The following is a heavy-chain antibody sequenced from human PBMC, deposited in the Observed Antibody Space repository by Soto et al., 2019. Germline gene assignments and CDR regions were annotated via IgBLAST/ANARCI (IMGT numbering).Heavy chain of an antibody. D-gene: IGHD3-22*01. CDR3: ARADDSSDLTYYFDY. CDR1: GGSISSSNW. Sequence: QVQLQESGPGLVKPSGTLSLTCAVSGGSISSSNWWSWVRQPPGKGLEWIGEIYHSGSTNYNPPLKSRVTISVDKSKNQFSLKLSSVTAADTAVYYCARADDSSDLTYYFDYWGQGTLVTVSS. V-gene: IGHV4-4*02. CDR2: IYHSGST. J-gene: IGHJ4*02.